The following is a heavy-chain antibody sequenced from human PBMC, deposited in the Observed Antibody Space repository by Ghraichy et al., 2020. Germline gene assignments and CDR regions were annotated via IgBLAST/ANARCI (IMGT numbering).Heavy chain of an antibody. J-gene: IGHJ4*02. CDR3: ARGRGSFPAVAGPPLLDY. D-gene: IGHD6-19*01. V-gene: IGHV4-59*01. CDR1: GGSISSYY. CDR2: IYYSGST. Sequence: SETLSLTCTVSGGSISSYYWSWIRQPPGKGLEWIGYIYYSGSTNYNPSLKSRVTISVDTSKNQFSLKLSSVTAADTAVYYCARGRGSFPAVAGPPLLDYWGQGTLVTVSS.